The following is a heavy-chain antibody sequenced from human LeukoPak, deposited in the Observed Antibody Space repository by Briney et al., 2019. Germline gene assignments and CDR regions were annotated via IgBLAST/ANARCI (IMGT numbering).Heavy chain of an antibody. CDR1: GGSFSGYY. V-gene: IGHV4-34*01. Sequence: SETLSLTCAVYGGSFSGYYCSWIRQPPGKGLEWIGEINHSGSTNYNPSLKSRVTISVDTSKNQFSLKLSSVTAADTAVYYCARVELGGYSSSSGYFDYWGQGTLVTVSS. CDR2: INHSGST. D-gene: IGHD6-6*01. J-gene: IGHJ4*02. CDR3: ARVELGGYSSSSGYFDY.